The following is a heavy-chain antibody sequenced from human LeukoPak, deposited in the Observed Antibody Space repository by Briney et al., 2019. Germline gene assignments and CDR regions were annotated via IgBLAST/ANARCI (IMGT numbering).Heavy chain of an antibody. CDR1: GGSISSGDYY. CDR2: IYYSGST. CDR3: ARGINSYGWIDWFDP. J-gene: IGHJ5*02. V-gene: IGHV4-30-4*01. Sequence: PSQTLSLTCTVSGGSISSGDYYWRWLRQPPGKGLEWIGYIYYSGSTYYNPSLKSRVTISVDTSKNQFSLKLSSVTAADTAVYYCARGINSYGWIDWFDPWGQGTLVTVPS. D-gene: IGHD5-18*01.